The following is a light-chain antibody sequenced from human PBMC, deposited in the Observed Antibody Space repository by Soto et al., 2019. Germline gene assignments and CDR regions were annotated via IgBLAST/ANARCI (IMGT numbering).Light chain of an antibody. CDR3: QQYRSSLYT. J-gene: IGKJ2*01. CDR2: GAS. Sequence: ETVLTQSPGTLSLSPGERATLSCRASQTISSTYLAWYQQKPGQAPRLLIYGASSRATGIPDRFSGSGSGTDFTLSISRLEPEDFAVYYCQQYRSSLYTFGQGTKLEIK. CDR1: QTISSTY. V-gene: IGKV3-20*01.